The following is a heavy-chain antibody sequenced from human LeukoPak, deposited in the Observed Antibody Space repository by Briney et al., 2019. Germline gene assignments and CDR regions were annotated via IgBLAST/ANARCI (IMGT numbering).Heavy chain of an antibody. CDR1: GFTFSDYY. D-gene: IGHD2-2*02. V-gene: IGHV3-11*05. Sequence: GGSLRLSCAASGFTFSDYYMSWIRQAPGKGLEWVSYISTTSSYTDYADSVRGRFTISRDNADNLLYLQMNSLRPEDTAVYYCARDWYCSSSICYTDRNWFDPWGQGTLVTVSS. CDR3: ARDWYCSSSICYTDRNWFDP. CDR2: ISTTSSYT. J-gene: IGHJ5*02.